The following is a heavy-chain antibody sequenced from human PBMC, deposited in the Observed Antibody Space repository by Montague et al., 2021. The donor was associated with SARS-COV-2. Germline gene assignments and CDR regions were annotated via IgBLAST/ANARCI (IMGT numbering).Heavy chain of an antibody. Sequence: SLRLSCAASGFTFSFYAISWVRQAPGKGLQWVSVIYSGGSSTYYADSVKGRFTISRDNSKNTLYLQMNSLRAEDTAVYYCAKRLDDYFDYWGQGTLVTVSS. CDR1: GFTFSFYA. D-gene: IGHD1-1*01. CDR2: IYSGGSST. V-gene: IGHV3-23*03. J-gene: IGHJ4*02. CDR3: AKRLDDYFDY.